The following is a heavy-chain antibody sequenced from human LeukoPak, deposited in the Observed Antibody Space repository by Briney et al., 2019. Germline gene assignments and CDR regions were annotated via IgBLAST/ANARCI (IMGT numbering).Heavy chain of an antibody. D-gene: IGHD2-2*01. CDR3: ARDRGPYCSSTSCFADY. Sequence: PGGSLRLSCAASGFTFSSYGMHWVRQAPGKGLEWVAVISYDGSNKYYADSVKGRFTISRDNSKNTLYLQMNSLRAEDTAVYYCARDRGPYCSSTSCFADYWGQGTLVTVSS. J-gene: IGHJ4*02. CDR1: GFTFSSYG. V-gene: IGHV3-30*03. CDR2: ISYDGSNK.